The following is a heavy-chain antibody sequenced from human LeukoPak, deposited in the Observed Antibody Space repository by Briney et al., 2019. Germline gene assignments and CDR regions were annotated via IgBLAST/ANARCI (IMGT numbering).Heavy chain of an antibody. CDR3: ARDPGIAVSGKYLQH. CDR1: GYSFTGYF. V-gene: IGHV1-2*02. Sequence: ASVKVSSKSSGYSFTGYFMHWVRQAPGQGLEWMGWIKLNSGDTNYAQKFQGRVTMTRDTSISTTYMEVSRLRSDDTAVYYCARDPGIAVSGKYLQHWGQGTLVTVSS. D-gene: IGHD6-19*01. J-gene: IGHJ1*01. CDR2: IKLNSGDT.